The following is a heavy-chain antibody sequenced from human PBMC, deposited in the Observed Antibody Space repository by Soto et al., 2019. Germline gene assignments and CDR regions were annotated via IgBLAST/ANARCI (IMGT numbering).Heavy chain of an antibody. CDR1: GGSITSNG. V-gene: IGHV4-4*02. D-gene: IGHD2-21*01. Sequence: QVKLQESGPGLMKPSGTLSLTCAVSGGSITSNGWGGVRQPPGKGLEWIAEIFHTGSANYNPSLMGRLTISMDKSRNHLSLNLNSVTAADTAVYYCARHIAVSGTRGFDHWGQGTLVTVSS. CDR2: IFHTGSA. CDR3: ARHIAVSGTRGFDH. J-gene: IGHJ4*02.